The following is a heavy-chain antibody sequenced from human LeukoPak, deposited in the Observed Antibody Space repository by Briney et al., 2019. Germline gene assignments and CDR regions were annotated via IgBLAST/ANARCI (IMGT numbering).Heavy chain of an antibody. Sequence: PGGSLRLSCVASGFTFRSSGMHWVRRAPGKGLEWVAVIWSDGSTTYYGDSVKGRLPISRDNSKSTLYLQMNSLRAEDQAVYYCPREHHDSSTGAFDVWGQGTMVTVSS. D-gene: IGHD3-22*01. CDR1: GFTFRSSG. CDR3: PREHHDSSTGAFDV. V-gene: IGHV3-33*01. J-gene: IGHJ3*01. CDR2: IWSDGSTT.